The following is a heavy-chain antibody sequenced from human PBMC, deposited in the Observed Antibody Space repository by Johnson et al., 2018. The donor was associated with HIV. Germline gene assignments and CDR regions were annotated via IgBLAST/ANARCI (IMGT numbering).Heavy chain of an antibody. V-gene: IGHV3-30*19. CDR3: ASLYSGYDNDAFDI. J-gene: IGHJ3*02. D-gene: IGHD5-12*01. CDR2: ISYDGSNK. Sequence: QEQLVESGGGLVQPGGSLRLSCAASGFTFSKYGVHWVRQAPGKGLEWVAVISYDGSNKYYADSVKGRFTISRDNSKNTLYLQMNSLRAEDTAVYYCASLYSGYDNDAFDIWGQGTMVTVSS. CDR1: GFTFSKYG.